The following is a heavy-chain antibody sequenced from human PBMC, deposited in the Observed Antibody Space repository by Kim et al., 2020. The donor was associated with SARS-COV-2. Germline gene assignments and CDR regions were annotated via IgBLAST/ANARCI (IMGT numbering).Heavy chain of an antibody. CDR3: ARALSSWHEAGGYYFDY. CDR1: GYTFTGYY. J-gene: IGHJ4*02. CDR2: INPNSGGT. D-gene: IGHD6-13*01. Sequence: ASVKVSCKASGYTFTGYYMHWVRQAPGQGLEWMGWINPNSGGTNYAQKFQGWVTMTRDTSISTAYMELSRLRSDDTAVYYCARALSSWHEAGGYYFDYWGQGTLVTVSS. V-gene: IGHV1-2*04.